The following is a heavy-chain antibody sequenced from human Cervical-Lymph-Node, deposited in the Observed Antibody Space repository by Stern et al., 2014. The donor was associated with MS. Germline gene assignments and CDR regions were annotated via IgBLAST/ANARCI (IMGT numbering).Heavy chain of an antibody. V-gene: IGHV3-30-3*01. CDR2: ISYDGNSK. CDR3: AKDGRSV. Sequence: VQLVESGGGVVQPGRSLRLSCAASGFTFSSYTMHWVRQAPGKGLEWLAFISYDGNSKAYADSVKVRFTISRDNSKNTLFLQMNSLITEDTAVYYCAKDGRSVWGQGTLVTVSS. J-gene: IGHJ4*02. CDR1: GFTFSSYT.